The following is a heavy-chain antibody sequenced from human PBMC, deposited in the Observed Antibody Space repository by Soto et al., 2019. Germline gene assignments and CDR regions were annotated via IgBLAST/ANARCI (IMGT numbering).Heavy chain of an antibody. CDR1: GFTFSSYA. CDR3: ANDTIFGAEYYYYVLDV. Sequence: GGSLRLSCAASGFTFSSYAMSWVRQAPGKGLEWVSAISGSGGSTYYADSVKGRFTISRDNSKNTLYLQMNSLRAEDTAVYYCANDTIFGAEYYYYVLDVWGQGTTVTVSS. V-gene: IGHV3-23*01. J-gene: IGHJ6*02. CDR2: ISGSGGST. D-gene: IGHD3-3*01.